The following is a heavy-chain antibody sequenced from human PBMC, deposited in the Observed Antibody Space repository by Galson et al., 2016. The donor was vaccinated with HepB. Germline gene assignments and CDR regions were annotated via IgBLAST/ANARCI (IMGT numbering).Heavy chain of an antibody. J-gene: IGHJ4*02. Sequence: SLRLSCAASGFTFSSYSMNWVRQAPGKGLEWVSSITSSGSYIYYADSVKGRFTISRDNAKNSLYLQMNSLRAEDTAVYYCAPRSRPDIAVTGPDYWGQGTLVTVSS. CDR1: GFTFSSYS. V-gene: IGHV3-21*01. CDR3: APRSRPDIAVTGPDY. D-gene: IGHD6-19*01. CDR2: ITSSGSYI.